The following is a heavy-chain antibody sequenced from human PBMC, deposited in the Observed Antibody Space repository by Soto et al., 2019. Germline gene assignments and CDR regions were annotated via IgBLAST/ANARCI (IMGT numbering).Heavy chain of an antibody. CDR3: ARDWGSSGWYNWFDP. Sequence: QVQLVQSGAEVKKPGSSVKVSCKASGGTFSSYTINWVRQAPGQGLEWMGRIIPTAGIRNYAGKFQGRVTITADKSTTTAYMELDSLRSEDTAMYYCARDWGSSGWYNWFDPWGQGTLVTVSS. J-gene: IGHJ5*02. CDR2: IIPTAGIR. D-gene: IGHD6-19*01. V-gene: IGHV1-69*08. CDR1: GGTFSSYT.